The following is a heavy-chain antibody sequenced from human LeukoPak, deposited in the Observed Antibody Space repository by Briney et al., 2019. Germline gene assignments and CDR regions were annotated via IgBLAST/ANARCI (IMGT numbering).Heavy chain of an antibody. CDR3: AKETRAAISSGYYFYFDY. Sequence: TGGSLRLSCAASGLTFDDYAMHWVRQAPGKGPEWVSLISGDGGSTYYADSVKGRFTISRDNSKNSLYLQMNSLRTEDTALYYCAKETRAAISSGYYFYFDYWGQGTLVTVSS. D-gene: IGHD3-22*01. J-gene: IGHJ4*02. V-gene: IGHV3-43*02. CDR2: ISGDGGST. CDR1: GLTFDDYA.